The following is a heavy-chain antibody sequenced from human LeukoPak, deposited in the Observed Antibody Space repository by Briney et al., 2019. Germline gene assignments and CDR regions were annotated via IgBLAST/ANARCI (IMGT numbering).Heavy chain of an antibody. J-gene: IGHJ5*02. CDR2: IYTSGSP. V-gene: IGHV4-4*07. CDR3: ARDLRAVAGTGWFDP. Sequence: PSETLSLTCTVSGGSISSYYWSWIRQPAGKGLEWIGRIYTSGSPNYNPSLKSRVTMSVDTSKNQFSLKLSSVTAADTAVYYCARDLRAVAGTGWFDPWGQGTLVTVSS. CDR1: GGSISSYY. D-gene: IGHD6-19*01.